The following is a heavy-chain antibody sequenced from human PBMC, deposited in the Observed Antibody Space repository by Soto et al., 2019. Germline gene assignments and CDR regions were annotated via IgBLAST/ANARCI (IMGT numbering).Heavy chain of an antibody. V-gene: IGHV1-18*01. CDR1: GYTFTSQA. J-gene: IGHJ6*02. Sequence: ASVKVSCKGSGYTFTSQAIAWVRQAPGQGLEWMGWISPYNGFTNYEQKLQGRVTMTTDTSTSTAYMELSSLTSDDTAVYFCARQHSGCSTSSYYIQCYHFYVIDVWGPGTTVTVSS. D-gene: IGHD2-2*02. CDR3: ARQHSGCSTSSYYIQCYHFYVIDV. CDR2: ISPYNGFT.